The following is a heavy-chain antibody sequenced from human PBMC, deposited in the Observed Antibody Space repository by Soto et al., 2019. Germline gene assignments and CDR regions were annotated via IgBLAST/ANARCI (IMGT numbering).Heavy chain of an antibody. D-gene: IGHD2-15*01. J-gene: IGHJ4*02. CDR1: GFTFSSYA. CDR3: AKGSCSGGSCYHDY. V-gene: IGHV3-23*01. CDR2: ISGSGGST. Sequence: EVQLLESGGGLVQPGGSLRLSCAASGFTFSSYAMSWVRQAPGKGLEWGSAISGSGGSTYYADSAKGRFTIARDNSKNTLYLQMNSLRAEDTAVYYCAKGSCSGGSCYHDYWGQGTLVTVSS.